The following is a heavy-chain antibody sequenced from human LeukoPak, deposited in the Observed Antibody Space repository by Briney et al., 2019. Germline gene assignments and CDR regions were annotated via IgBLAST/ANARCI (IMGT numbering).Heavy chain of an antibody. CDR3: AIPPGYCGNDCSFDH. V-gene: IGHV5-51*01. J-gene: IGHJ4*02. CDR2: IYPGDYET. CDR1: GYSFSNYW. D-gene: IGHD2-21*02. Sequence: HGESLKISYEGSGYSFSNYWIGWVRQMPGKGLEWMGIIYPGDYETRYSPSFQGLVTISVDKSISTAYLQWSSLKASDTAMYYCAIPPGYCGNDCSFDHWGQGTLVTVSS.